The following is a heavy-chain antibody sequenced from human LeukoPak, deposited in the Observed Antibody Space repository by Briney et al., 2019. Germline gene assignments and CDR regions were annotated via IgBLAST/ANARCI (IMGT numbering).Heavy chain of an antibody. J-gene: IGHJ4*02. CDR1: GFTFGDYA. CDR3: TSLLGYYYGSGSPTTLN. Sequence: GGSLRLSCTASGFTFGDYAMSWVRQAPGKGLEWVGFIRSKAYGGTTEYAAPVKGRFTISRDDSKSIAYLQMNSLKTEDTAVYYCTSLLGYYYGSGSPTTLNWGQGTLVTVSP. D-gene: IGHD3-10*01. CDR2: IRSKAYGGTT. V-gene: IGHV3-49*04.